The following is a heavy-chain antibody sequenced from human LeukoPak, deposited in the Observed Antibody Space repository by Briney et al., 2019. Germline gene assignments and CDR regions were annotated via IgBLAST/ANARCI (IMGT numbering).Heavy chain of an antibody. CDR1: GFTFSSYG. V-gene: IGHV3-30*02. D-gene: IGHD3-10*01. CDR3: AKDYYGSGSYYNPYYFDY. CDR2: IRYDGSNK. J-gene: IGHJ4*02. Sequence: AGGSLRLSCAASGFTFSSYGMHWVRQAPGKGLEWVAFIRYDGSNKYYADSVKGRFTISRDNSKNTLYLQMNSLRAEDTAVYYCAKDYYGSGSYYNPYYFDYWGQGTLVTVSS.